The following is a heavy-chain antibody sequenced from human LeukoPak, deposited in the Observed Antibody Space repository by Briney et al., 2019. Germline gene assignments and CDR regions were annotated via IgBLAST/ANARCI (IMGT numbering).Heavy chain of an antibody. J-gene: IGHJ1*01. CDR2: ISWNSGSI. CDR1: GLNFDDYA. CDR3: AKDFYYYDSSGYLEH. D-gene: IGHD3-22*01. V-gene: IGHV3-9*03. Sequence: GGSLRHSCAPSGLNFDDYAMHWVRQAPGKALEWVSGISWNSGSIGYADSVKGRFTISRDNAKNSLYLQMNSLRAEDMALYYCAKDFYYYDSSGYLEHWGQGTLVTVSS.